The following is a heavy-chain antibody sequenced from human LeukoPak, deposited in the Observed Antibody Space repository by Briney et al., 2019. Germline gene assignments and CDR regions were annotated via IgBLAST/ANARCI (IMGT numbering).Heavy chain of an antibody. CDR3: ARGFGYSSSWYGY. V-gene: IGHV4-59*01. J-gene: IGHJ4*02. CDR2: IYYSGST. D-gene: IGHD6-13*01. CDR1: GGSISSYY. Sequence: SETLSLTCTVSGGSISSYYWSWIRQPPGKGLERIGYIYYSGSTNYNPSLKSRVTISVDTSKNQFSLKLSSVTAADTAVYYCARGFGYSSSWYGYWGQGTLVTVSS.